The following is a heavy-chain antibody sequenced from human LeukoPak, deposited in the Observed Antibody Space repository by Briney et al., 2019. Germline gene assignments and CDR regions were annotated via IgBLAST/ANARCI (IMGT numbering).Heavy chain of an antibody. Sequence: GGSLRPSCAASEFSVGSNYMTWVRQAPGKGLEWVSYISSSGSTIYYADSVKGRFTISRDNAKNSLYLQMNSLRAEDTAVYYCAVLTYQLLDYYFDYWGQGTLVTVSS. J-gene: IGHJ4*02. D-gene: IGHD2-2*01. CDR1: EFSVGSNY. CDR3: AVLTYQLLDYYFDY. V-gene: IGHV3-48*01. CDR2: ISSSGSTI.